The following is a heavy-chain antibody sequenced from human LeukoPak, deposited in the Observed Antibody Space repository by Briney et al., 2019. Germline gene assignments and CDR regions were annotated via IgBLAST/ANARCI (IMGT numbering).Heavy chain of an antibody. CDR2: IKQDGSEK. V-gene: IGHV3-7*03. D-gene: IGHD3-22*01. Sequence: PGGSLRLSCAASGFTFSSYWMSWVRQAPGKGLEWVANIKQDGSEKYYVDSVKGRFTISRDNAKNSLYLQMNSLRAEDTAVYYCARESTFRYDSSGYYLARAFDIWGQGTMVTVSS. J-gene: IGHJ3*02. CDR3: ARESTFRYDSSGYYLARAFDI. CDR1: GFTFSSYW.